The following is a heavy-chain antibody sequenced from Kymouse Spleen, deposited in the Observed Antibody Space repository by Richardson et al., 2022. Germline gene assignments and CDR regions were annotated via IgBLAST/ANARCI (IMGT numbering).Heavy chain of an antibody. CDR3: TTDPAGTTSLYYYYYGMDV. CDR2: IKSKTDGGTT. J-gene: IGHJ6*02. V-gene: IGHV3-15*01. D-gene: IGHD1-7*01. Sequence: EVQLVESGGGLVKPGGSLRLSCAASGFTFSNAWMSWVRQAPGKGLEWVGRIKSKTDGGTTDYAAPVKGRFTISRDDSKNTLYLQMNSLKTEDTAVYYCTTDPAGTTSLYYYYYGMDVWGQGTTVTVSS. CDR1: GFTFSNAW.